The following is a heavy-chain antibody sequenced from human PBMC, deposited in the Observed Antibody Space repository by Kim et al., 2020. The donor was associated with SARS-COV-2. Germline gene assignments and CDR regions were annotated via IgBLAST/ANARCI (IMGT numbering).Heavy chain of an antibody. Sequence: GGSLRLSCAASGFNSNNYAMSCVRQAPGKVLEWVSAITKYDGRTYYADSVKGRFSISRDISKNTVYLQMNSLRAEDTVLYYCAKDHPASGWPTFDYWGQGTLATVSS. CDR1: GFNSNNYA. V-gene: IGHV3-23*01. J-gene: IGHJ4*02. CDR3: AKDHPASGWPTFDY. D-gene: IGHD6-19*01. CDR2: ITKYDGRT.